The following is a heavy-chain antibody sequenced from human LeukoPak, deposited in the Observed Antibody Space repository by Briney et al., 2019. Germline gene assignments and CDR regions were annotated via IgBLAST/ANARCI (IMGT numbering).Heavy chain of an antibody. CDR3: ARSITMIVVVTLADY. V-gene: IGHV3-30*03. CDR2: ISYDGSNK. Sequence: PGGSLRLSCAASGFTFNSYGMHWVRQAPGKGLEWVAVISYDGSNKYYADSVKGRFTISRDNSKNTPYLQMNSLRAEDTAVYYCARSITMIVVVTLADYWGQGTLVTVSS. D-gene: IGHD3-22*01. J-gene: IGHJ4*02. CDR1: GFTFNSYG.